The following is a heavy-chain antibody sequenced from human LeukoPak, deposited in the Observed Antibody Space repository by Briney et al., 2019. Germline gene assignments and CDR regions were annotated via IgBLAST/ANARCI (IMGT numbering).Heavy chain of an antibody. D-gene: IGHD3-22*01. Sequence: ASVKVSCKASGYTFTSYYMHWVRQAPGQGLEWMGIINPSGGSTSYAQKFQGRVTMTTDTSTSTAYMELRSLRSDDTAVYYCARDTYYYDSSGFQDAFDIWGQGTMVTVSS. J-gene: IGHJ3*02. CDR3: ARDTYYYDSSGFQDAFDI. CDR2: INPSGGST. CDR1: GYTFTSYY. V-gene: IGHV1-46*01.